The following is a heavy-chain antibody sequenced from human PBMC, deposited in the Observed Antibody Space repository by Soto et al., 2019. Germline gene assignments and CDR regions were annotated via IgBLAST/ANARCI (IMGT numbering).Heavy chain of an antibody. CDR2: ISAYNGNT. Sequence: ASVKVSCKASGYTFTRYGISWVRQAPERGLEWMGWISAYNGNTHYAQKLQGRATMTTDTSTSTAHIELRGLRSDDTATNYRARPVGGKNYYYSSGCRWFDCWG. D-gene: IGHD3-22*01. CDR1: GYTFTRYG. J-gene: IGHJ5*01. CDR3: ARPVGGKNYYYSSGCRWFDC. V-gene: IGHV1-18*01.